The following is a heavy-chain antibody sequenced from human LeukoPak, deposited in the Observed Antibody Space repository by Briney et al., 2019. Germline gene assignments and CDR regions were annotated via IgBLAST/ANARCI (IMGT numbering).Heavy chain of an antibody. CDR3: ARELVGTYAFDI. CDR1: GGSISSYY. J-gene: IGHJ3*02. Sequence: PSETLSLTCTVSGGSISSYYWSWIRQPPGKGLEWIGYIYYSGSTNYNPSLGSRVTISVDTSKNQFSLKLSSVTAADTAVYYCARELVGTYAFDIWGQGTMVTVSS. V-gene: IGHV4-59*01. D-gene: IGHD1-26*01. CDR2: IYYSGST.